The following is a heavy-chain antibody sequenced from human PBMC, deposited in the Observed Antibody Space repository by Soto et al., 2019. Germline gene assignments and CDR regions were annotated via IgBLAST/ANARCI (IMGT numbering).Heavy chain of an antibody. D-gene: IGHD1-26*01. Sequence: GSLRLSWAASGFTFNNYWMHWVRQAPGKGLVWVSRINPDGRRINYADFVKGRFTITRDNAKNTAYLQMNSLGAEDTAVYYCVSVPRGTYTGSAPRGQGALVPVSP. CDR2: INPDGRRI. V-gene: IGHV3-74*01. CDR3: VSVPRGTYTGSAP. J-gene: IGHJ1*01. CDR1: GFTFNNYW.